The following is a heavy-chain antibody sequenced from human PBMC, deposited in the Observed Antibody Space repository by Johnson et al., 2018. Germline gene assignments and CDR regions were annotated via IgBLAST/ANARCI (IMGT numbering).Heavy chain of an antibody. V-gene: IGHV3-30-3*01. CDR3: ARGAYDSSGYHYDEAFDI. D-gene: IGHD3-22*01. Sequence: QVQLVESGGGVVQXGRSLRLSCAASGFSFSSYAMPWVRQAPGKGLEWVAVISDDGSNKYYADSVKGRFTISRDNSKNTLFLQMNSLRAEDTAVYYCARGAYDSSGYHYDEAFDIWGQGTMVTVSS. CDR2: ISDDGSNK. CDR1: GFSFSSYA. J-gene: IGHJ3*02.